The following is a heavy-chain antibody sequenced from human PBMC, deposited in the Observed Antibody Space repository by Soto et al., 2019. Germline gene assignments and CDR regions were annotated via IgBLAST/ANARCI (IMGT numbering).Heavy chain of an antibody. CDR1: GGSISSYY. CDR2: IHYSGST. J-gene: IGHJ6*02. Sequence: QVQLQESGPGLVKPSETLSLTCTVSGGSISSYYWSWLRQSPGQGLEWIGYIHYSGSTKSNPSLKSRVTISVDTSRNQVSLKLSSVTAADSAVYFCARARYQLLHPYYYGMDVWGQGTTVTVSS. CDR3: ARARYQLLHPYYYGMDV. D-gene: IGHD2-2*01. V-gene: IGHV4-59*01.